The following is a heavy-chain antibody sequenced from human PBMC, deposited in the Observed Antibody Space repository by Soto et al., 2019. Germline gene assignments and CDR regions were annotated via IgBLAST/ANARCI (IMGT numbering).Heavy chain of an antibody. CDR3: ARHDCSSTSCSPYFDY. D-gene: IGHD2-2*01. J-gene: IGHJ4*02. CDR2: IYYSGST. CDR1: GGSISSYY. V-gene: IGHV4-59*08. Sequence: SETLSLTCTVSGGSISSYYWSWIRQPPGKGLEWIGYIYYSGSTNYNPSLKSRVTISVDTSKNQFSLKLSSVTAADTAVYYCARHDCSSTSCSPYFDYWGQGTLVTVSS.